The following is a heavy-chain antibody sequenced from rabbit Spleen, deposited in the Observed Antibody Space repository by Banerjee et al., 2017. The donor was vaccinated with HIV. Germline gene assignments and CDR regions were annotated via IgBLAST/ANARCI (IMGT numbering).Heavy chain of an antibody. CDR1: GFSFSDRDV. V-gene: IGHV1S45*01. CDR2: INAATGKP. Sequence: QEQLVESGGGLVQPEGSLTLTCKASGFSFSDRDVMCWVRQAPGKGLEWIACINAATGKPVYATWAKGRFTISRTSSTTVTLRMTSLTAADRATYFCARDLVGVIGWNFGLWGPGTLVTVS. J-gene: IGHJ4*01. D-gene: IGHD4-1*01. CDR3: ARDLVGVIGWNFGL.